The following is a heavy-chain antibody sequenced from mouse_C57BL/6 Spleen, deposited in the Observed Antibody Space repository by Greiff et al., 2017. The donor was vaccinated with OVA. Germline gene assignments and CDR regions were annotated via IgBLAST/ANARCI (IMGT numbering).Heavy chain of an antibody. CDR3: TGYDYGFFDY. CDR1: GFTFSNYW. D-gene: IGHD2-4*01. CDR2: IRLKSDNYAT. V-gene: IGHV6-3*01. J-gene: IGHJ2*01. Sequence: EVKLMESGGGLVQPGGSMKLSCVASGFTFSNYWMNWVRQSPEKGLEWVAQIRLKSDNYATHYAESVKGRFTISRDDSKSSVYLQMNNLRAEDTGIYYCTGYDYGFFDYWGQGTTLTVSS.